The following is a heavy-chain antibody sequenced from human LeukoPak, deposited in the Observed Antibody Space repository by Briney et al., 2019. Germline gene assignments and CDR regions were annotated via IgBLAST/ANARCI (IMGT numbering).Heavy chain of an antibody. J-gene: IGHJ4*02. Sequence: ASVKVSCKVSGYTLTELSMHWVRQAPGKGLEWMGGFDPEDGETIYAQKFQGRVTMTEDTSTDTAYMELSSLRSEDTAAYYCATLGAVAGSFDYWGQGTLVTVSS. V-gene: IGHV1-24*01. CDR1: GYTLTELS. D-gene: IGHD6-19*01. CDR3: ATLGAVAGSFDY. CDR2: FDPEDGET.